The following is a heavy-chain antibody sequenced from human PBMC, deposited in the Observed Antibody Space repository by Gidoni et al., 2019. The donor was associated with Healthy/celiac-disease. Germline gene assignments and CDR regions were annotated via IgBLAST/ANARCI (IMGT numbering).Heavy chain of an antibody. V-gene: IGHV3-33*01. Sequence: GKGLEWVAVIWYDGSNKYYADSVKGRFTISRDNSKNTLYLQMNSLRAEDTAVYYCARDTYCSGGSCSPNWFDPWGQGTLVTVSS. D-gene: IGHD2-15*01. J-gene: IGHJ5*02. CDR3: ARDTYCSGGSCSPNWFDP. CDR2: IWYDGSNK.